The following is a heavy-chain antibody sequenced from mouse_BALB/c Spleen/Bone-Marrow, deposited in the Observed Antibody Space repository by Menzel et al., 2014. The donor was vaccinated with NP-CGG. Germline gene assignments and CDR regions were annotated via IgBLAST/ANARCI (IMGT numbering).Heavy chain of an antibody. CDR2: IHPSDSES. V-gene: IGHV1-61*01. CDR1: GYSFXSYW. Sequence: QVQLKESGADLVRPGASVKLTCKASGYSFXSYWMNWVKQRPGQGLEWIGMIHPSDSESRVNQKFKDKATLTVDKSSSTAYMQLSSPTSEDSAVYYCARQNYDGTDYWGQGTTLTVSS. CDR3: ARQNYDGTDY. D-gene: IGHD2-4*01. J-gene: IGHJ2*01.